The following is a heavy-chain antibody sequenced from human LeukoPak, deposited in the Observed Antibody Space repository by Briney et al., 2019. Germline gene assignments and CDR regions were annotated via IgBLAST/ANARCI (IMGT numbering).Heavy chain of an antibody. D-gene: IGHD3-3*01. V-gene: IGHV3-30-3*01. J-gene: IGHJ6*02. Sequence: PGRSLRLSCAASGFTFSSYAMHWVRQAPGKGLEWVAVISYDGSNKYYADSVKGRFTISRDNSKNSLYLQMNSLRAEDTAVYYCARVRKTNPDDDFWSGYYYYYGMDVWGQGTTVTVSS. CDR3: ARVRKTNPDDDFWSGYYYYYGMDV. CDR2: ISYDGSNK. CDR1: GFTFSSYA.